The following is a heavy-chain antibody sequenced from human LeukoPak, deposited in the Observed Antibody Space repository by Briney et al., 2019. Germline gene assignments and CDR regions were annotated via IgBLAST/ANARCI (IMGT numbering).Heavy chain of an antibody. CDR1: GFTFSSYS. Sequence: GGSLRLSCAASGFTFSSYSMNWVRQAPGKGLEWVSSITSSSSYVYYADSLKGRFTISRDNAKNSLYLQMDSLRADDTAMYYCARGGDGYTPWGQGTLVTVSS. CDR2: ITSSSSYV. D-gene: IGHD5-24*01. CDR3: ARGGDGYTP. J-gene: IGHJ5*02. V-gene: IGHV3-21*01.